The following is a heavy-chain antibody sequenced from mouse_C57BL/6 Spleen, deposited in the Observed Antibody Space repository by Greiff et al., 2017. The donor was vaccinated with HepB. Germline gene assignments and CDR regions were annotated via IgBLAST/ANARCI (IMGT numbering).Heavy chain of an antibody. V-gene: IGHV1-55*01. Sequence: QVQLQQPGAELVKPGASVKMSCKASGYTFTSYWITWVKQSPGQGLEWIGDIYPGSGSTNYNEKFKSKATLTVDTSSSTAYMQLSSLTSEDSAVYYCARRVYDYDDYFDYWGQGTTLTVSS. CDR1: GYTFTSYW. D-gene: IGHD2-4*01. CDR2: IYPGSGST. J-gene: IGHJ2*01. CDR3: ARRVYDYDDYFDY.